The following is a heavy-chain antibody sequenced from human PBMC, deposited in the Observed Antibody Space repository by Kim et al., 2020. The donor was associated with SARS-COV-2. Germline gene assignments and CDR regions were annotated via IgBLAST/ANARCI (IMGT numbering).Heavy chain of an antibody. J-gene: IGHJ6*01. V-gene: IGHV3-30-3*01. Sequence: GGSLRLSCAASGFTFSSYAMHWVRQAPGKGLEWVAVISYDGSNKYYADSVKGRFTISRDNSKNTLYLQMNSLRAEDTAVYYCAREYYDFWSGQPRYGMDV. CDR2: ISYDGSNK. D-gene: IGHD3-3*01. CDR1: GFTFSSYA. CDR3: AREYYDFWSGQPRYGMDV.